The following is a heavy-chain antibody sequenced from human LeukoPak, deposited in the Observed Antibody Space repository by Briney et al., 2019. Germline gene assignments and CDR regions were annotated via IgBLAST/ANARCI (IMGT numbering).Heavy chain of an antibody. D-gene: IGHD2-2*01. J-gene: IGHJ4*02. V-gene: IGHV5-51*01. CDR1: GYSFTSYW. CDR2: IYPGDSDT. Sequence: GESLKISFKGSGYSFTSYWIGWVRQMPGKGLEWMGIIYPGDSDTRYSPSFQGQVTISADKSISTTYLQWSSPKASDTAMYYCASLGYCSSTSCEYYFDYWGQGTLVTVSS. CDR3: ASLGYCSSTSCEYYFDY.